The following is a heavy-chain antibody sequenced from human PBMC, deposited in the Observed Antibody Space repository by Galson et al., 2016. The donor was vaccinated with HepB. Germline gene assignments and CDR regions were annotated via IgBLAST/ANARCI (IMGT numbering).Heavy chain of an antibody. D-gene: IGHD5-12*01. CDR2: ISYNGSTK. CDR3: ARDLRGYSGYDFDY. Sequence: SLRLSCAASGFTFSSYAMHWVRQAPGKGLEWVAVISYNGSTKYYGDSVKGRFTISRDNSKNTLYVHMNSLRAEDTAVYYCARDLRGYSGYDFDYWGQGTLVTVSS. J-gene: IGHJ4*02. CDR1: GFTFSSYA. V-gene: IGHV3-30-3*01.